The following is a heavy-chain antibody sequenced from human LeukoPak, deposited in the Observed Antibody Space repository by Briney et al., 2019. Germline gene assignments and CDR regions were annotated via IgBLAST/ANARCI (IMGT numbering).Heavy chain of an antibody. Sequence: GASVKVSCKASGYTFTTYHIHWVRQAPGQGLEWMGWISAYNGDTNYAQKLQGRVTMTTDTSTSTAYMELRSLRSDDTAVYYCAREGYSGYDFWATWGQGTLVTVSS. CDR3: AREGYSGYDFWAT. CDR2: ISAYNGDT. V-gene: IGHV1-18*01. D-gene: IGHD5-12*01. J-gene: IGHJ5*02. CDR1: GYTFTTYH.